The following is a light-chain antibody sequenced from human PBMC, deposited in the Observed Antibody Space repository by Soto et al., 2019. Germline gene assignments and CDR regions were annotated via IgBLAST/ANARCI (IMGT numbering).Light chain of an antibody. CDR1: SSDVGGYNY. Sequence: QSALTQPASVSGSPGQSITISCTGTSSDVGGYNYVSWYQQHPGKAPKLMIYDVSNRPSGVSNRFSGSKSGNTASLTISGLQAEDEADYSCSSSTGSSTKVFGTGTKLTVL. CDR3: SSSTGSSTKV. V-gene: IGLV2-14*01. CDR2: DVS. J-gene: IGLJ1*01.